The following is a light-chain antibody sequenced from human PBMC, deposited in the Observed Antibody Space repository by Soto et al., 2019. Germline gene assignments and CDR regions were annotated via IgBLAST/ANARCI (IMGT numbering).Light chain of an antibody. CDR2: KAS. Sequence: DIPTTQSPSTLSGSIGDRVTITCRSSQTISSWLAWYQQKPGKAPKLLIYKASTLKSGVPSRFSGSGSGTEFTLTISSLQPDDFATYYCQQYNSYSEAFGQGTKVDIK. CDR1: QTISSW. J-gene: IGKJ1*01. CDR3: QQYNSYSEA. V-gene: IGKV1-5*03.